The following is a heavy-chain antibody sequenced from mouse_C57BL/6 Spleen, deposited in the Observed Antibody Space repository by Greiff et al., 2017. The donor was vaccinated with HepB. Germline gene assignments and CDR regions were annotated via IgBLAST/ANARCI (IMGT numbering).Heavy chain of an antibody. J-gene: IGHJ3*01. V-gene: IGHV5-15*01. CDR1: GFTFSDYG. CDR3: ARQGRDAWFAY. Sequence: EVQGVESGGGLVQPGGSLKLSCAASGFTFSDYGMAWVRQAPRKGPEWVAFISNLAYSIYYADTVTGRFTITRENAKNTLYLEMSSLRSEDTAMYYCARQGRDAWFAYWGQGTLVTVSA. CDR2: ISNLAYSI.